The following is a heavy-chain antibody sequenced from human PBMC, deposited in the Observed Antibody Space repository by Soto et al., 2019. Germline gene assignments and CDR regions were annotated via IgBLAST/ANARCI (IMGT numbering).Heavy chain of an antibody. CDR2: ISSSGGST. CDR3: ARGDYYDSSGPFSDAFDI. J-gene: IGHJ3*02. D-gene: IGHD3-22*01. Sequence: GGSLRLSCAASGFTFTSYGMSWVRQAPGKGLEWVSGISSSGGSTYCADSVKGRFTISRDNAKNSLYLQMNSLRAEDTAMYYCARGDYYDSSGPFSDAFDIWGQGTMVTVSS. V-gene: IGHV3-23*01. CDR1: GFTFTSYG.